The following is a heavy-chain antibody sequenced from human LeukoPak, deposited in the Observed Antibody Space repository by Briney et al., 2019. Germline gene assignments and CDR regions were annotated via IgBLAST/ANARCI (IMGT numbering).Heavy chain of an antibody. CDR1: GVTFSSYA. V-gene: IGHV3-21*01. Sequence: GGSLTLSCTASGVTFSSYAINWVRQAPGKGLEWVSSISSSSSYIYYADSVKGRFTISRDNAKNSLYLQMNSLRADDAAVYYFETSPASCADTNYELHHWGQGTLVTVSS. D-gene: IGHD1-7*01. CDR2: ISSSSSYI. J-gene: IGHJ5*02. CDR3: ETSPASCADTNYELHH.